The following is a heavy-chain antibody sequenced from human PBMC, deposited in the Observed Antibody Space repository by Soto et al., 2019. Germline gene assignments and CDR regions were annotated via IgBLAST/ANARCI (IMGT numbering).Heavy chain of an antibody. CDR3: ARVNLLRYFDWANFDY. CDR2: IYYSGST. CDR1: GGSISSYY. D-gene: IGHD3-9*01. V-gene: IGHV4-59*01. Sequence: SETLSLTCTVSGGSISSYYWSWIRQPPGKGLEWIGYIYYSGSTNYNPSLKSRVTISVDTSKNQFSLKLSSVTAADTAVYYCARVNLLRYFDWANFDYWGQGTLVTVSS. J-gene: IGHJ4*02.